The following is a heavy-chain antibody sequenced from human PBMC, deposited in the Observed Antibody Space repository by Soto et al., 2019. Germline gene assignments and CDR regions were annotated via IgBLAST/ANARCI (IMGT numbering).Heavy chain of an antibody. V-gene: IGHV1-2*02. Sequence: ASVKVSCKASGYTFTDYYIHWVREAPGQGLEWMGWINPNSGGTNYAQKFQGRVTMTRDTSISTAYMELSRLISDDTAVYYCARGDVRVVASFDPWGQGALVTVSS. D-gene: IGHD2-15*01. CDR2: INPNSGGT. CDR1: GYTFTDYY. CDR3: ARGDVRVVASFDP. J-gene: IGHJ5*02.